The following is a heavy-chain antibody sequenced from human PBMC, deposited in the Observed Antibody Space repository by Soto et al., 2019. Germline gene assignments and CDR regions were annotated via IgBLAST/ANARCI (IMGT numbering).Heavy chain of an antibody. CDR1: GYTFTGYY. CDR3: ARDRFSLRYFDWSPRGDYYYGMDV. CDR2: INPNSGGT. V-gene: IGHV1-2*04. D-gene: IGHD3-9*01. J-gene: IGHJ6*02. Sequence: ASVKVSCKASGYTFTGYYMHWVRQAPGQGLEWIGWINPNSGGTNYAQKFQGWVTMTRATSISTAYMELSRLRSDDTAVYYCARDRFSLRYFDWSPRGDYYYGMDVWGQGTTVTVSS.